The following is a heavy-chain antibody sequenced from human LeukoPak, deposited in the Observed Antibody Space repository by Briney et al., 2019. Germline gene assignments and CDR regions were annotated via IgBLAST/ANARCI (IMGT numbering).Heavy chain of an antibody. J-gene: IGHJ4*02. Sequence: SQTLSLTCTVSGGSISSGGYYWSWIRQHPGKGLKWIGYIYYSGSTYYNPSLKSRVTISVDTSKNQFTLKLSSVTAADTAVYYCARLPFFGELSLFYFDYWGQGTLVTVSS. D-gene: IGHD3-16*02. V-gene: IGHV4-31*03. CDR1: GGSISSGGYY. CDR3: ARLPFFGELSLFYFDY. CDR2: IYYSGST.